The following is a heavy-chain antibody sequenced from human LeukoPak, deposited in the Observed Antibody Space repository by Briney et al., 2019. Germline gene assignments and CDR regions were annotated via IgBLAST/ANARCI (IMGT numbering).Heavy chain of an antibody. CDR3: AREGDYYDTSGTLDY. CDR1: SGSISTSNYY. D-gene: IGHD3-22*01. Sequence: SETLSLTCTVSSGSISTSNYYWGWVRQPPGKALEWIGNIFYSGSTYYSPSLKSRVTISLDTSRNQFSLKLSSVTAADTTVYYCAREGDYYDTSGTLDYWGQGTPVTVSS. CDR2: IFYSGST. J-gene: IGHJ4*02. V-gene: IGHV4-39*07.